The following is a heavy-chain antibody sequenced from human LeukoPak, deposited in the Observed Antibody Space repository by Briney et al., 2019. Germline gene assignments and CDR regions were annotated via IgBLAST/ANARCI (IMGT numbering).Heavy chain of an antibody. V-gene: IGHV4-59*01. CDR1: GGSISSYY. Sequence: PSETLSLTCTVSGGSISSYYWSWIRQPPGKGLEWIGYIYYSGSTNYNPSLKSRVTISVDTSKNQFSLKPSSVTAADTAVYYCARVDGSGWYGHYWDQGTLVTVSS. CDR2: IYYSGST. J-gene: IGHJ4*02. CDR3: ARVDGSGWYGHY. D-gene: IGHD6-19*01.